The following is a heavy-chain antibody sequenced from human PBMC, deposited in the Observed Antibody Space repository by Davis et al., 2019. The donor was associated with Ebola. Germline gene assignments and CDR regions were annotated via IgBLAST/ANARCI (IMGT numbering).Heavy chain of an antibody. J-gene: IGHJ6*02. V-gene: IGHV4-39*07. CDR1: GGSISSGTYY. Sequence: SETLSLTCSVSGGSISSGTYYWGWVRQPPGKGLEWIGAIYYNGRTYYNSSLEGRVTISLDTSKNQFSLKLRSVTAADTAVYFCAREGSLYCGRDCYPHYYYYYGMDVWGQGTTVTVSS. CDR3: AREGSLYCGRDCYPHYYYYYGMDV. CDR2: IYYNGRT. D-gene: IGHD2-21*01.